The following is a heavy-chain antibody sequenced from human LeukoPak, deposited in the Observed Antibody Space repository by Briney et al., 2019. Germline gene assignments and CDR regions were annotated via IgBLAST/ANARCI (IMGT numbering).Heavy chain of an antibody. D-gene: IGHD3-22*01. J-gene: IGHJ4*02. Sequence: SETLSLTCSVSGGSITSHFWSWIRQPPGKGLEWIGYIHYSGSTNYNPSLKSRVTISPDTSKNQLFLKLNSVTAADTAVYYCARGVITDYWGQGTLVTVSS. V-gene: IGHV4-59*11. CDR3: ARGVITDY. CDR2: IHYSGST. CDR1: GGSITSHF.